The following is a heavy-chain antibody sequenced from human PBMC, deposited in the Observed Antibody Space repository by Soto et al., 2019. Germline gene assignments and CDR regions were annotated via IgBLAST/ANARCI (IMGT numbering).Heavy chain of an antibody. J-gene: IGHJ4*02. CDR3: ARGGYYYDSSGYLGASYYFDY. CDR1: GGSFSGYY. Sequence: SETLSLTCAVYGGSFSGYYWSWIRQPPGKGLEWIGEINHSGSTNYNPSLKSRVTISVDTSKNQFSLKLSSVTAADTAVYYCARGGYYYDSSGYLGASYYFDYWGQGTLVTVSS. CDR2: INHSGST. D-gene: IGHD3-22*01. V-gene: IGHV4-34*01.